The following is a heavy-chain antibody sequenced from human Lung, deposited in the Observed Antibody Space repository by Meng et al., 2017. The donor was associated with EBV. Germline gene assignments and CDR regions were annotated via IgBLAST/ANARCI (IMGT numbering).Heavy chain of an antibody. CDR2: ARTKANKYAT. Sequence: VHLVEAGGGLVQPGGSLKLSCGASGFKFSASDIHWVRQASGKGLEWVGRARTKANKYATDYAASVKGRFTISRDDSRNTVSLQMNSLKTEDTAVYYCWGDLNYGSYWGRGTLVTVSS. CDR3: WGDLNYGSY. D-gene: IGHD3-10*01. V-gene: IGHV3-73*02. CDR1: GFKFSASD. J-gene: IGHJ4*01.